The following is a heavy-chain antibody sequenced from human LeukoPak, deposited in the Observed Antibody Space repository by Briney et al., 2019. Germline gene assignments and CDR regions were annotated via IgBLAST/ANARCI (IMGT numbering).Heavy chain of an antibody. D-gene: IGHD6-19*01. J-gene: IGHJ4*02. CDR1: GFTVSSNY. CDR2: IYSGGST. V-gene: IGHV3-53*05. CDR3: AKDRGSSGWHRPLDY. Sequence: GGSLRLFCAASGFTVSSNYMSWVRQAPGKGLEWVSVIYSGGSTYYADSVKGRFTISRDNSKNTLYLQMNSLRTEDTAVYYCAKDRGSSGWHRPLDYWGQGALVTVSS.